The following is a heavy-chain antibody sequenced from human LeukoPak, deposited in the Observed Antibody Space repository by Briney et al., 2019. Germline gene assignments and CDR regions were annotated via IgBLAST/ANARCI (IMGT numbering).Heavy chain of an antibody. CDR2: IYYSGST. J-gene: IGHJ4*02. CDR3: ASGYCSSTSCYTVRTQRYYFDY. V-gene: IGHV4-39*07. CDR1: GGSISSSSYY. D-gene: IGHD2-2*02. Sequence: KPSETLSLTCTVSGGSISSSSYYWGWIRQPPGKGLEWIGSIYYSGSTYYNPSLKSRVTISVDTSKNQFSLKLSSVTAADTAVYYCASGYCSSTSCYTVRTQRYYFDYWGQGTLVTVSS.